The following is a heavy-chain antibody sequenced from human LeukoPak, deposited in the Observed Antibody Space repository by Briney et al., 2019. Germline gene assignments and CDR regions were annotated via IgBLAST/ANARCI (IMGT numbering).Heavy chain of an antibody. CDR1: GFTFSSYW. CDR2: IKQDGSEK. CDR3: ARAPALRYFDWFPIDYYYYYMDV. J-gene: IGHJ6*03. D-gene: IGHD3-9*01. V-gene: IGHV3-7*01. Sequence: GGSLRLSCAASGFTFSSYWMSWVRQAPGKGLEWVANIKQDGSEKYYVDSVKGRFTISRDNAKNSLYLQMNSLRAEDTAVYYCARAPALRYFDWFPIDYYYYYMDVWGEGTTVTVSS.